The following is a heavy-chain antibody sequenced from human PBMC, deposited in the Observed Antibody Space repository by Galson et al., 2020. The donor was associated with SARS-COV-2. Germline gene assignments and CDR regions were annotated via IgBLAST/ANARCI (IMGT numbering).Heavy chain of an antibody. D-gene: IGHD3-10*01. CDR3: ARNGVKVLDLDY. V-gene: IGHV3-30*03. Sequence: GESLKISCAASGFTFSSYGMHWVRQAPGKGLEWVAVISYDGSNKYYADSVKGRFTISRDNSKNTLYLQMNSLRAEDTAVYYCARNGVKVLDLDYWGQGTLVTVSS. CDR2: ISYDGSNK. J-gene: IGHJ4*02. CDR1: GFTFSSYG.